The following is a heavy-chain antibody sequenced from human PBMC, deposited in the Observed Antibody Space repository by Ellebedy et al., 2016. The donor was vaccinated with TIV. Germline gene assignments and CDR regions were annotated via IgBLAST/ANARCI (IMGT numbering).Heavy chain of an antibody. V-gene: IGHV4-59*08. J-gene: IGHJ2*01. D-gene: IGHD4-23*01. CDR3: ARLRHYGGDSVWFFDL. Sequence: MPSETLSLTCIMSGGVISDSYWSWIRQPPGKPLEWIGYIYYSGSTNYDPSLKSRVTISLDTSKNQFSLRLTSVTAADTAVYYCARLRHYGGDSVWFFDLWGRGTLVTVSS. CDR1: GGVISDSY. CDR2: IYYSGST.